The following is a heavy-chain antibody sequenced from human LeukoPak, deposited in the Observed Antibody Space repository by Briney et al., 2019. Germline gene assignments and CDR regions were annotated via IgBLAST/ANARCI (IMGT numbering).Heavy chain of an antibody. CDR3: ARLDSGSYYLEDFDY. D-gene: IGHD1-26*01. CDR1: GGSFSGYY. Sequence: SETLSLTCAVYGGSFSGYYWSWIRQPPGKGLEWIGEINHSGSTNYNPSLKSRVTISVDTSKNQFSLKLSSVTAADTAVYYCARLDSGSYYLEDFDYWGQGTLVTVSS. CDR2: INHSGST. V-gene: IGHV4-34*01. J-gene: IGHJ4*02.